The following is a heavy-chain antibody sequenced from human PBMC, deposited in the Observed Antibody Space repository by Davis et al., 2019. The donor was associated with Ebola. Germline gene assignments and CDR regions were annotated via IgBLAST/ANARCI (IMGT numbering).Heavy chain of an antibody. J-gene: IGHJ4*02. CDR2: ISYDGSNK. V-gene: IGHV3-30-3*01. CDR3: ARWAQVVVAATSVY. CDR1: GFTFSSYA. Sequence: PGGSLRLSCAASGFTFSSYAMHWVRQAPGKGLEWVAVISYDGSNKYYADSVKGRFTISRDNSKNTLYLQMNSLRAEDTAVYYCARWAQVVVAATSVYWGQGTLVTVSS. D-gene: IGHD2-15*01.